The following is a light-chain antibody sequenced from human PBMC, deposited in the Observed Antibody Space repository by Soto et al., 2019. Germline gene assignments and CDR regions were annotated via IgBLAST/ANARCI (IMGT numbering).Light chain of an antibody. CDR3: CSYAGSSTFYV. J-gene: IGLJ1*01. CDR1: SNDVGSYNL. CDR2: EVS. Sequence: QSVLTQPSSGSGSPGQSITISCTGTSNDVGSYNLVSWYQQHPGKAPKLMIYEVSKRPSGVSNRFSGSKSGNTASLTISGLQAEDEADYYCCSYAGSSTFYVFGTGTKVTVL. V-gene: IGLV2-23*02.